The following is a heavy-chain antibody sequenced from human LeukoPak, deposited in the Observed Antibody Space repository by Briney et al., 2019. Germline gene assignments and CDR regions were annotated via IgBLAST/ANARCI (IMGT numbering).Heavy chain of an antibody. D-gene: IGHD1-26*01. J-gene: IGHJ4*01. CDR3: ARQRAGGASTNFDY. V-gene: IGHV4-34*01. CDR1: GASFSGYY. Sequence: SETLSLTCAVYGASFSGYYWSWVRHPPGKGLEWIGEINNSGSTNYNPTLKRGVTISVDTPKTQISLKLSSVIAADTAVYYCARQRAGGASTNFDYWGQGTLVTVSS. CDR2: INNSGST.